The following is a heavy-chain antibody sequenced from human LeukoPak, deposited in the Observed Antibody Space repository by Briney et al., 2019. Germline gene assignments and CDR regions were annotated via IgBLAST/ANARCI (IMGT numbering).Heavy chain of an antibody. CDR2: IYSGGST. J-gene: IGHJ4*02. V-gene: IGHV3-66*04. CDR3: AKRLATAAGPFDY. CDR1: GFTVSSNY. D-gene: IGHD6-13*01. Sequence: GGSLRLSCAASGFTVSSNYMSWVRQAPGKGLEWVSVIYSGGSTYYADSVKGRFTISRDNSKNTLYLQMNSLRAEDTAVYYCAKRLATAAGPFDYWGRGTLVAVSS.